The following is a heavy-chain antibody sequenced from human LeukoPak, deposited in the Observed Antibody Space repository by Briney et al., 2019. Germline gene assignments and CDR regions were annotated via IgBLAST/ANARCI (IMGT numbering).Heavy chain of an antibody. CDR3: AKDRRGYCSGGSRYDPRLNY. CDR1: GFTFSSYG. CDR2: ISYDGSNK. J-gene: IGHJ4*02. V-gene: IGHV3-30*18. Sequence: PGRSLRLSCAASGFTFSSYGMHWVRQAPGKGLEWVAVISYDGSNKYYADSVKGRFTISRDNSKNTLYLQMNSLRAEDTAVYYCAKDRRGYCSGGSRYDPRLNYWGQGTLVTVSS. D-gene: IGHD2-15*01.